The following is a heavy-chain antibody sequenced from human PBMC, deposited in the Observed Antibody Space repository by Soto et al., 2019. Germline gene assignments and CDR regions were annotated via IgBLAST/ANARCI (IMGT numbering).Heavy chain of an antibody. D-gene: IGHD5-18*01. Sequence: PGGSLRLSCAASGFTFSSYGMHWVRQAPGKGLEWVAVISYDGSNKYYADSGKGRFTISRDNSKNTLYLQMNSLRAEDTAVYYCAKAGPGYSYGPFDYWGQGTLVTVSS. CDR1: GFTFSSYG. CDR2: ISYDGSNK. CDR3: AKAGPGYSYGPFDY. V-gene: IGHV3-30*18. J-gene: IGHJ4*02.